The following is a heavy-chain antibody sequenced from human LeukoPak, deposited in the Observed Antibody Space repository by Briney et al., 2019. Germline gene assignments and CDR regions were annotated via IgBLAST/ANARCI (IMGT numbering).Heavy chain of an antibody. D-gene: IGHD6-13*01. J-gene: IGHJ4*02. V-gene: IGHV3-11*01. CDR2: ISSSGNSI. Sequence: GGSLRLSCAASGFTFSDYYMSWIRQAPGKGLEWVSYISSSGNSIYYADSVKGRFTISRDNAKNSLYLQMNSLRAEDTAVYYCARDSGYSSSWRDYWGQGTLVTVSS. CDR1: GFTFSDYY. CDR3: ARDSGYSSSWRDY.